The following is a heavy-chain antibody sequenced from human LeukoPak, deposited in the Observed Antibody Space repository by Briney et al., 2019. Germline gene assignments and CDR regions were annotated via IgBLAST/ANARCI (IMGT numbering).Heavy chain of an antibody. V-gene: IGHV3-11*04. CDR3: AKLARTSGWYYYYYYMDV. CDR1: GFTFSDYY. D-gene: IGHD6-19*01. J-gene: IGHJ6*03. Sequence: GGSLRLSCAASGFTFSDYYMSWIRQAPGKGLEWVSYISSSGSTIYYADSVKGRFTISRDNSKNTLYLQMNSLRAEDTAVYYCAKLARTSGWYYYYYYMDVWGKGTTVTISS. CDR2: ISSSGSTI.